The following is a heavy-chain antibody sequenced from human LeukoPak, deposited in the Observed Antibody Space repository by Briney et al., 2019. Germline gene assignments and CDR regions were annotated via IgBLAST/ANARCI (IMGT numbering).Heavy chain of an antibody. J-gene: IGHJ6*03. CDR2: IYHSGST. CDR3: ARDGPLPELQYKSLYYYYMDV. V-gene: IGHV4-38-2*02. Sequence: SETLSLTCTVSGGSISSGYYWGWIRQPPGKGLEWIGSIYHSGSTYYNPSLKSRVTISVDTSKNQFSLKLSSVTAADTAVYYCARDGPLPELQYKSLYYYYMDVWGKGTTVTVSS. D-gene: IGHD4-11*01. CDR1: GGSISSGYY.